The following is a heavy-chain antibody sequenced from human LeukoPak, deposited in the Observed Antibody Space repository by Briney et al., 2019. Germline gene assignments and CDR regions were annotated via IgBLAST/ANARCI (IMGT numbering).Heavy chain of an antibody. CDR3: AKDTGRPTDAITMEDNAFDI. J-gene: IGHJ3*02. Sequence: GGSLRLSCAASGFTFDDHGMHWVRQAPGKGLEWVSGISWSSGIIGYAGSVKGRFTISRDNAKNSLYLQMDSLRAEDTALYYCAKDTGRPTDAITMEDNAFDIWGQGTMVTVSS. V-gene: IGHV3-9*01. CDR2: ISWSSGII. D-gene: IGHD3-3*01. CDR1: GFTFDDHG.